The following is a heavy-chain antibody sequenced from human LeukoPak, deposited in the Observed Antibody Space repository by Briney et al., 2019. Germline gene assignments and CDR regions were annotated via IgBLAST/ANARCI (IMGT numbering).Heavy chain of an antibody. J-gene: IGHJ1*01. CDR2: ISSGGDIM. Sequence: GGSLRLSCAASGLRYSDYYVSWIRQAPGKGLQWVSYISSGGDIMHYADSVKGRFTSSRDNAKNSGYLEMNSLGAEDTAVYYCATNLIGAGEYFQQWGQGTLVTVSS. D-gene: IGHD2/OR15-2a*01. CDR1: GLRYSDYY. CDR3: ATNLIGAGEYFQQ. V-gene: IGHV3-11*01.